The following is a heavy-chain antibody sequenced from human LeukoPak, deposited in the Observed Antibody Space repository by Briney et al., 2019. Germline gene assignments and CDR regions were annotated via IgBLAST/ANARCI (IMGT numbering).Heavy chain of an antibody. CDR3: ASGIAVARGRWFDH. V-gene: IGHV4-34*01. J-gene: IGHJ5*02. CDR1: GGSFSGYY. D-gene: IGHD6-13*01. Sequence: PESPSLTCDVYGGSFSGYYWSWIRQPPGKGLEWIGEINKRGTTNYNPSLNSHINISVDTSKNQFSLKLSSVTAADTAVYFCASGIAVARGRWFDHWGGGTLVTVSS. CDR2: INKRGTT.